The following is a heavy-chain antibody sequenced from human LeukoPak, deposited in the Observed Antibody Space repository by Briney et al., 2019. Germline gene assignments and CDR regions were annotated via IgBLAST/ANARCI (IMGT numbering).Heavy chain of an antibody. Sequence: ASVKVSCKASGYTFTSYDINWVRQATGQGLEWMGWMNPNSGNTGYAQKFQGRVTMTRNTSISTAYMELSSLRSEDTAVYYCARGDWSSGYPYFDYWGQGTLVTVSS. V-gene: IGHV1-8*01. J-gene: IGHJ4*02. CDR1: GYTFTSYD. CDR3: ARGDWSSGYPYFDY. CDR2: MNPNSGNT. D-gene: IGHD3-22*01.